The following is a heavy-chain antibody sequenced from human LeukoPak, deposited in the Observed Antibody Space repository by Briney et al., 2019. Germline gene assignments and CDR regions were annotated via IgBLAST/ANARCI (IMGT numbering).Heavy chain of an antibody. CDR3: ARFLSWYSYFDY. Sequence: SETLSLTCAVYGGSFSGYYWSWIRQPPGKGLEWIGEINHSGSTNYNPSLKSRVTISVDTSKNQFSPKPSSVTAADTAVYYCARFLSWYSYFDYWGQGTLVTVSS. J-gene: IGHJ4*02. D-gene: IGHD6-13*01. CDR2: INHSGST. CDR1: GGSFSGYY. V-gene: IGHV4-34*01.